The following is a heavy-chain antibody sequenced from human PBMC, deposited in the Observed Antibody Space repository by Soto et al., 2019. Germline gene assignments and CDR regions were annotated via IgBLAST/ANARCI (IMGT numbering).Heavy chain of an antibody. CDR2: INHSGST. CDR3: ARGTVVVPAAKQYNWFDP. Sequence: QVQLQQWGAGLLKPSETLSLTCAVYGGSFSGYYWSWIRQPPGKGLEWIGEINHSGSTNYNPSLKSGVTISVDTSKSQFSLKLSSVTAAETAVYYCARGTVVVPAAKQYNWFDPWGQGTLVTVSS. CDR1: GGSFSGYY. V-gene: IGHV4-34*01. D-gene: IGHD2-2*01. J-gene: IGHJ5*02.